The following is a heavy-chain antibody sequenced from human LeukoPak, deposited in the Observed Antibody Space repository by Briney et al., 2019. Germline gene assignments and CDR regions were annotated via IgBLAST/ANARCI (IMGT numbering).Heavy chain of an antibody. CDR2: IYYSGST. Sequence: SETLSLTCTVSGLSINSYYWSWTRLPPGKGLEWIGYIYYSGSTNYNPSLKSRVTISLDTSENQFSLGLTSVTAADTAVYYCARDAEAASGFMDVWGKGTTVTVSS. CDR3: ARDAEAASGFMDV. V-gene: IGHV4-59*01. J-gene: IGHJ6*03. D-gene: IGHD6-13*01. CDR1: GLSINSYY.